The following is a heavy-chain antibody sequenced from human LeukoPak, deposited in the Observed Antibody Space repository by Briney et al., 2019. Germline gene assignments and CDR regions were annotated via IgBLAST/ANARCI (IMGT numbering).Heavy chain of an antibody. J-gene: IGHJ4*02. CDR1: GGSISSYY. CDR2: IYYSGST. CDR3: ARGWQLASFDY. V-gene: IGHV4-59*01. D-gene: IGHD6-6*01. Sequence: PSEILSLTCTVSGGSISSYYWSWIRQPPGKGLEWIGYIYYSGSTNYNPSLKSRVTISVDTSKNQFSLKLSSVTAADTAVYYCARGWQLASFDYWGQGTLVTVSS.